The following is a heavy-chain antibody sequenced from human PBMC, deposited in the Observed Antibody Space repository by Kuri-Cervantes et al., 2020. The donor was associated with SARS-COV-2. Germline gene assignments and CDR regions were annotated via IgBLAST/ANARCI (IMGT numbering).Heavy chain of an antibody. CDR1: EFPFSSFP. CDR3: ARVDRRVDGGRDYGLDV. J-gene: IGHJ6*02. Sequence: GGSLRLSCTASEFPFSSFPIYWVRQAPGKGLQWLAIFSSDGNNLHYIDSVKGRFSISRDNSRNTLYLQMNSLRVDDTGVYFCARVDRRVDGGRDYGLDVWGQGTAVTVSS. CDR2: FSSDGNNL. V-gene: IGHV3-30*04. D-gene: IGHD5-12*01.